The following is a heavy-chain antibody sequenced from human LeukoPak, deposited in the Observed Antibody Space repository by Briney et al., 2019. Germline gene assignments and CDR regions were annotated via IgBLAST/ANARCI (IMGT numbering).Heavy chain of an antibody. CDR3: ARSTSGGYYYALDY. V-gene: IGHV4-61*01. CDR2: IYYSGST. CDR1: GGSVSGGSYY. J-gene: IGHJ4*02. Sequence: SETLSLTCTVSGGSVSGGSYYWSWIRQPPGKGLEWIGYIYYSGSTNSKPSLKSRVTISVDASKNQFSLKLSSVTAADTAVYYCARSTSGGYYYALDYWGQGTLVTVSS. D-gene: IGHD3-22*01.